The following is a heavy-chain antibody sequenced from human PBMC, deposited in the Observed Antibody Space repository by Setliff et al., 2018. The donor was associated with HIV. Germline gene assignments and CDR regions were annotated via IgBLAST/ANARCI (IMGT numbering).Heavy chain of an antibody. D-gene: IGHD3-3*01. V-gene: IGHV1-69*02. J-gene: IGHJ6*03. CDR2: IIPILGVA. CDR3: VRGVQSPPHYSYYYMDV. CDR1: RRTFNSHT. Sequence: SVKVSCKASRRTFNSHTVNWVRQAPGQGLDWMGRIIPILGVANYAQRFQGKVTITADKSTSTAYMELTSLRFDDTAMYYCVRGVQSPPHYSYYYMDVWGEGTMVTVS.